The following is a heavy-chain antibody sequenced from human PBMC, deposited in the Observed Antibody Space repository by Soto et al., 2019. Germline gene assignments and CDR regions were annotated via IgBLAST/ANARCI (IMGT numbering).Heavy chain of an antibody. CDR2: IKQDGSEQ. CDR3: ARRPHGMDV. Sequence: PGGSLRLSCAASGFTLSNFWMTWVRQAPGKGLEWVASIKQDGSEQYYLDSVKGRFTISRDNAKNTLYLQMNSLRVEDTALYYCARRPHGMDVWGQGTTVTVSS. V-gene: IGHV3-7*03. CDR1: GFTLSNFW. J-gene: IGHJ6*02. D-gene: IGHD6-6*01.